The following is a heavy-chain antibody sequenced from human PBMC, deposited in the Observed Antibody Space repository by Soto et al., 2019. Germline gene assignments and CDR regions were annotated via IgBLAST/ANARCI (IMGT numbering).Heavy chain of an antibody. CDR2: IYSGGST. CDR3: ARAANCSGGSCYRYYYYYMDV. D-gene: IGHD2-15*01. V-gene: IGHV3-66*01. J-gene: IGHJ6*03. CDR1: GFTVSSNY. Sequence: GGSLRLSCAASGFTVSSNYMSWVRQAPGKGLEWVSVIYSGGSTYYADSVKGRFTISRDNSKNTLYLQMNSLRAEYTAVYYCARAANCSGGSCYRYYYYYMDVWGKGTTVTVSS.